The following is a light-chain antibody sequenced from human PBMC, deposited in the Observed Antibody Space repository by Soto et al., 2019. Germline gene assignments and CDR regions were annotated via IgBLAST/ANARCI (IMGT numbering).Light chain of an antibody. Sequence: SGSVYGGSKNTCRASQTISSWLAWYQQKPGKAHKLLIYKAYTLKSGVPSRFSGSGSGTEFTLTISSLQPDDFATYSGQHYNSYSEAVGQGTKVDIK. J-gene: IGKJ1*01. CDR3: QHYNSYSEA. V-gene: IGKV1-5*03. CDR1: QTISSW. CDR2: KAY.